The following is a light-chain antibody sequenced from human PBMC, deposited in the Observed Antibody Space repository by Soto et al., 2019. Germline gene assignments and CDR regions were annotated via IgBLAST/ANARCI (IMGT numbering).Light chain of an antibody. J-gene: IGLJ1*01. Sequence: QSVLTQPASVSGSPGQSITISCSGTSNDVGAYNFVSWYQVHPGRAPKLLISKVSNRPSGVSDRFSGSKSGNTASLTISGLQAEDEADYYCSSFTSAYTFVFGSGTKVTVL. CDR2: KVS. CDR1: SNDVGAYNF. V-gene: IGLV2-14*01. CDR3: SSFTSAYTFV.